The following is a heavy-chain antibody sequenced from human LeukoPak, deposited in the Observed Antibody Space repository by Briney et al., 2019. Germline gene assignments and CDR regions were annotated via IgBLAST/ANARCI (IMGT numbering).Heavy chain of an antibody. V-gene: IGHV3-23*01. CDR1: GFTFTRYA. D-gene: IGHD6-25*01. CDR2: VSGPGDNT. J-gene: IGHJ4*02. Sequence: GGSLRLSCAASGFTFTRYAMKWVRQAPGKGLEWVSTVSGPGDNTYYADSVKGRFTISRDNSKNTVYLQMNSLRAGDTAVYYCAREVTSSSGWYIDYWGQGTLVTVSS. CDR3: AREVTSSSGWYIDY.